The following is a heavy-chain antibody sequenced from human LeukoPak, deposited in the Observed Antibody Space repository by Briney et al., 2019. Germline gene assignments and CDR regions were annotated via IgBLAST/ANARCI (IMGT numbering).Heavy chain of an antibody. D-gene: IGHD6-25*01. CDR1: GFTFSSYS. J-gene: IGHJ4*02. CDR3: ARGIPAVDY. Sequence: PGGSLRLSCAASGFTFSSYSMNWVRQAPGKGLEWVSYISSSSSTIYYADSVKGRFTISRDNAKNSLYLQMNSLRAEDTAIYYCARGIPAVDYWGQGTLVTVSS. V-gene: IGHV3-48*01. CDR2: ISSSSSTI.